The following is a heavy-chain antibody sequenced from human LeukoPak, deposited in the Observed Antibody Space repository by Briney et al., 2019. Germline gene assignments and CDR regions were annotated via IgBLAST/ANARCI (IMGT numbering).Heavy chain of an antibody. CDR3: ARARAYYDILTGYRGGAFDI. D-gene: IGHD3-9*01. J-gene: IGHJ3*02. CDR1: GFTFSSHW. V-gene: IGHV3-33*08. CDR2: IWYDGSNK. Sequence: GGSLRLSCAASGFTFSSHWMTWVRQAPGKGLEWVAVIWYDGSNKYYADSVKGRFTISRDNSKNTLYLQMNSLRAEDTAVYYCARARAYYDILTGYRGGAFDIWGQGTMVTVSS.